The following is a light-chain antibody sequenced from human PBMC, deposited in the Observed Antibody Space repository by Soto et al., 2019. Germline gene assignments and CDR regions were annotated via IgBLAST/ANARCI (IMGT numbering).Light chain of an antibody. Sequence: SYELTQPPSVSVSPGQTARITCSGDALPKQYAYWYQQKPGQAPVLVIYKDSERPSGIPERFSGSSSGTTVTLTISGVQAEDAADYYWQSADSSGTYAVVFGGGTQRTVL. CDR2: KDS. CDR3: QSADSSGTYAVV. CDR1: ALPKQY. J-gene: IGLJ2*01. V-gene: IGLV3-25*03.